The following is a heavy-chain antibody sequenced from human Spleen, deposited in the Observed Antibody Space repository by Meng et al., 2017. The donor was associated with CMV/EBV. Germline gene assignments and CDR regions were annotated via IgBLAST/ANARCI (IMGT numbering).Heavy chain of an antibody. CDR3: ARGVTNAGNNHNWFDP. CDR2: IYSDGNT. V-gene: IGHV3-53*01. CDR1: GFTVSSSY. Sequence: GGSLRLSCAASGFTVSSSYMTWVRQAPGKGLKWVSAIYSDGNTHYERSVKGRFTVSRDSASNSMHLQMESLRVEDTAVYYCARGVTNAGNNHNWFDPWGQGTLVTVSS. J-gene: IGHJ5*02. D-gene: IGHD1/OR15-1a*01.